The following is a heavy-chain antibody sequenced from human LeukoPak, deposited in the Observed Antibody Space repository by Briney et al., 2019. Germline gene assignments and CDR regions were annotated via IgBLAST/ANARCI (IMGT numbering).Heavy chain of an antibody. J-gene: IGHJ6*02. CDR1: GFTFSSYA. CDR3: AKPGTNTNDWHGYGMDV. CDR2: ISYDGSNK. D-gene: IGHD3-9*01. Sequence: GGSLRLSCAASGFTFSSYAMHWVRQAPGKGLEWVAVISYDGSNKYYADSVKGRFTISRGNSRDTIYLQMNSLRAEDTAVYYCAKPGTNTNDWHGYGMDVWGQGTTVSVSS. V-gene: IGHV3-30-3*02.